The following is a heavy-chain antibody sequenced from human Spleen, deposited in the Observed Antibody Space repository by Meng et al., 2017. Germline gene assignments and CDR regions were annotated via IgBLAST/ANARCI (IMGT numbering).Heavy chain of an antibody. V-gene: IGHV3-30*01. J-gene: IGHJ4*02. Sequence: GESLKISCVASELNSSSCGMHWVRQAPGKGLEWVAVISYDGDNKYYADSVKGRFTISRDNSKNTLFLQMNSLRAEDTAVYSCARDERVRGIQLSAFTSLDCWGQGTLVTVSS. CDR2: ISYDGDNK. CDR1: ELNSSSCG. D-gene: IGHD5-18*01. CDR3: ARDERVRGIQLSAFTSLDC.